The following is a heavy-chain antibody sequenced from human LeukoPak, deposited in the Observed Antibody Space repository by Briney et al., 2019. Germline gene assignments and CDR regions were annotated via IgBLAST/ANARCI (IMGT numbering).Heavy chain of an antibody. CDR1: AFTFSNHW. D-gene: IGHD4-23*01. CDR3: ARDRGYSTFDF. J-gene: IGHJ4*02. Sequence: PGGSLRLSCAASAFTFSNHWMSWVRQAPGKGLEWVANIKEDGSEINYVDSVKGRFTISRDNAKNSLYLQMNSLRVDDTAMYYCARDRGYSTFDFWGQGTLVTVSS. CDR2: IKEDGSEI. V-gene: IGHV3-7*01.